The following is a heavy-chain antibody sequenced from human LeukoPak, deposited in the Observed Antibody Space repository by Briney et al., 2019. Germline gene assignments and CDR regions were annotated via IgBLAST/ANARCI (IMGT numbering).Heavy chain of an antibody. CDR3: PRGPHQGKPVGDFDY. Sequence: GGTLRLSCAASVLTLSSYAMHWVRQAPGKGVEGVAVISYDGSNKYSADSVKGRFTISRDNPKNTLYLQLNSLRAEDTAGYEFPRGPHQGKPVGDFDYWGQGTLVTVSS. CDR1: VLTLSSYA. D-gene: IGHD3-10*01. CDR2: ISYDGSNK. V-gene: IGHV3-30-3*01. J-gene: IGHJ4*02.